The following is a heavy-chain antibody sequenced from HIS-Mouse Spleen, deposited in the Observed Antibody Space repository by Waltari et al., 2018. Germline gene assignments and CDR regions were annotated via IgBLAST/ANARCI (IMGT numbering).Heavy chain of an antibody. D-gene: IGHD7-27*01. CDR2: YIPLLGIA. CDR3: ARDQMETGDPDY. J-gene: IGHJ4*02. CDR1: GGTFSSYA. V-gene: IGHV1-69*04. Sequence: QVQLVQSGAEVKKPGSSVKVSCKASGGTFSSYAISWVRQAPGQGLEWMGRYIPLLGIANYAQKFQGRVTITADKSTSTAYMELSSLRSEDTAVYYCARDQMETGDPDYWGQGTLVTVSS.